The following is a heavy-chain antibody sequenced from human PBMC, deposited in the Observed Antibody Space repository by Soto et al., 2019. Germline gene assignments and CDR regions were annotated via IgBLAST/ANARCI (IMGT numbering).Heavy chain of an antibody. D-gene: IGHD3-10*01. CDR2: IYDSGRT. V-gene: IGHV4-39*01. Sequence: SESLSLTCTVCGDAISSSDYYWGWIRQPPGKGLEWIGSIYDSGRTYYNPHLKSRVTISVDTSKNQFSLKLSSVTAADTAVYYCASAVWFGVPQASGYYYDMDVWGQGTTVTVSS. J-gene: IGHJ6*02. CDR3: ASAVWFGVPQASGYYYDMDV. CDR1: GDAISSSDYY.